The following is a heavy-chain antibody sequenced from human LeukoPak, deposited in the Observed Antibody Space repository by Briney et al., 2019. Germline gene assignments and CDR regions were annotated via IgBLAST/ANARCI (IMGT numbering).Heavy chain of an antibody. CDR1: GGTFSSYA. J-gene: IGHJ4*02. Sequence: SVKVSCKASGGTFSSYAISWVRQAPGQGLEWMGGIIPIFGTANYAQKFQGRVTITADESTSTAYMELSSLRSEDTAVYYCATNYYGSGGVFDYWGQGTLVTVSS. V-gene: IGHV1-69*01. D-gene: IGHD3-10*01. CDR3: ATNYYGSGGVFDY. CDR2: IIPIFGTA.